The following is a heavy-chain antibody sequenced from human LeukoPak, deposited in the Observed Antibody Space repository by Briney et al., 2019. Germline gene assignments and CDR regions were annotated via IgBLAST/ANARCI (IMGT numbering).Heavy chain of an antibody. V-gene: IGHV1-18*01. CDR3: ARGASRIAAAGSDY. Sequence: ASVKVSCKASGYTFTSYGISWVRQAPGQGLEWMGWISAYNGNTNYPQKLQGRVTVTTDTSTSTAYMELRSLRSDGTAVYYCARGASRIAAAGSDYWGQGTLVTVSS. D-gene: IGHD6-13*01. CDR1: GYTFTSYG. CDR2: ISAYNGNT. J-gene: IGHJ4*02.